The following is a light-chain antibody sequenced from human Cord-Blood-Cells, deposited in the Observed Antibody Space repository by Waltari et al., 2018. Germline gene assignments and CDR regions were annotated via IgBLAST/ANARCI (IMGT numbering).Light chain of an antibody. CDR2: GAS. J-gene: IGKJ2*01. Sequence: EIVMTQSPATLSVSPGERANLSRRDSQSVSSNLASYQQKPGQAPRLLIYGASTRATGIPARFSGSGSETEFTLTISSLQSEDFAVYYCQQYNNWPPVYTFGQGTKLEIK. CDR1: QSVSSN. V-gene: IGKV3-15*01. CDR3: QQYNNWPPVYT.